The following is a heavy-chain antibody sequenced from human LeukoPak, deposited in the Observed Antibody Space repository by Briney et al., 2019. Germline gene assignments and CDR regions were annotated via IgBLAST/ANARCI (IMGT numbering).Heavy chain of an antibody. Sequence: ASVTVSCTASGYTFTSYYMHWVRQAPGQGLVWMGIINPSGGSTSYAQKFQGRVTMTRDTSTSTAYMELSSQRSEDTAVYYCASPGYDSSGFNYWGQGTLVTVSS. CDR1: GYTFTSYY. CDR2: INPSGGST. V-gene: IGHV1-46*01. J-gene: IGHJ4*02. CDR3: ASPGYDSSGFNY. D-gene: IGHD3-22*01.